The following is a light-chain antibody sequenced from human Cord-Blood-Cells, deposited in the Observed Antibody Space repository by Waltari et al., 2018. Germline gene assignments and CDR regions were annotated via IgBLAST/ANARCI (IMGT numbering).Light chain of an antibody. J-gene: IGLJ3*02. CDR1: SSNVGGYHY. CDR2: EVS. Sequence: QSPLTQPPSASGSPGQSVTISCTGTSSNVGGYHYVFWYQQHPGKAPKLMRYEVSKRPSGVPDRFSGSKSGNTASLTVSGLQAEDEADYYCSSYAGSNNLVFGGGTKLTVL. CDR3: SSYAGSNNLV. V-gene: IGLV2-8*01.